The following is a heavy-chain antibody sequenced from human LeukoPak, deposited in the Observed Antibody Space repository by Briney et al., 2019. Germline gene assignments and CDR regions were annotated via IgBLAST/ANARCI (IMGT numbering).Heavy chain of an antibody. CDR1: GGSFSGYY. CDR3: ADRYGSGLKY. V-gene: IGHV4-34*01. D-gene: IGHD3-10*01. Sequence: SETLSLTCAVYGGSFSGYYWSWIRQPPGKGLEWIGEINHSGSTNYNPSLKSRVTISVDTSKNQFSLKLSSVTAADTAVYYCADRYGSGLKYWGQGTLVTVSS. CDR2: INHSGST. J-gene: IGHJ4*02.